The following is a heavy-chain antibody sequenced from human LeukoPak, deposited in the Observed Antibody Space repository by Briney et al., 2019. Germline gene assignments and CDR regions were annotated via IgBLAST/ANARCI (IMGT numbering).Heavy chain of an antibody. CDR2: ISGSGGST. V-gene: IGHV3-23*01. Sequence: GGSLRLSCAASGFTFSSYAMSWVRQAPGKGLEWVSAISGSGGSTYYADSVKGRFTISRDNSKNTLYLQMNSLRAEDTAVYYCAGDSGYLTKSTWGQGTLVTVSS. J-gene: IGHJ4*02. CDR3: AGDSGYLTKST. D-gene: IGHD5-12*01. CDR1: GFTFSSYA.